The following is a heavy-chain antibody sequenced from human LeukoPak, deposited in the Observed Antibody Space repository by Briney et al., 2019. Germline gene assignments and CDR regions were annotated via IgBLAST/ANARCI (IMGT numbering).Heavy chain of an antibody. Sequence: GGSLRLSCAASGFTFNDYYMSWIRQAPGKGLEWLSYINIGGTNTHYADPVEGRFTISRDNAKKSLYLEMNNLRAEETAVYYCATDGAGFDTWGQGVLVTVSS. J-gene: IGHJ5*02. CDR1: GFTFNDYY. CDR2: INIGGTNT. V-gene: IGHV3-11*01. CDR3: ATDGAGFDT.